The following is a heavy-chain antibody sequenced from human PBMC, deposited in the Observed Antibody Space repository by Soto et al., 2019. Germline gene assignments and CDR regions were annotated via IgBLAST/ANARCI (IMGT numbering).Heavy chain of an antibody. Sequence: PGGSLRLSCAASGFTFSSYAMNWVRQAPGKGLEWVSVISGSGGSTYYADSVKGRFTISRDNAKNSLYLQMNSLRDEDTAVYYCARSVLLWFGDYSTPPKDWFDPWGQGTLVTVSS. D-gene: IGHD3-10*01. CDR3: ARSVLLWFGDYSTPPKDWFDP. CDR2: ISGSGGST. CDR1: GFTFSSYA. V-gene: IGHV3-23*01. J-gene: IGHJ5*02.